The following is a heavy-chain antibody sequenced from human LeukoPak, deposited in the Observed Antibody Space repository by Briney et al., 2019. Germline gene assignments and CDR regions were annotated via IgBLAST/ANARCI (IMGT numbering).Heavy chain of an antibody. CDR3: ARAGLYCSGGSCQDDWFDP. J-gene: IGHJ5*02. V-gene: IGHV1-18*01. D-gene: IGHD2-15*01. CDR1: GYTFTSYG. Sequence: ASVKVSWKASGYTFTSYGISWVRQAPGQGLEWMGWISAYNGNTNYAQKLQGRVTMTTDTSTSTAYMELRSLRSDDTAVYYCARAGLYCSGGSCQDDWFDPWGQGTLVTVSS. CDR2: ISAYNGNT.